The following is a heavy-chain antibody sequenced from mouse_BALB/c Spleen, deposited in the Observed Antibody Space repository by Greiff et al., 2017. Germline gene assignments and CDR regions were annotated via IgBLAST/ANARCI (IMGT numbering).Heavy chain of an antibody. CDR3: ARMRGNYWYCDV. CDR2: IWSGGST. D-gene: IGHD1-1*02. J-gene: IGHJ1*01. Sequence: QVQLQQSGPGLVQPSQSLSITCTVSGFSLTSYGVHWVRQSPGKGLEWLGVIWSGGSTDYNASFISRLSNSKDNSKSQVLFKMNSLQANATAIYYCARMRGNYWYCDVWGAGTTVTVAS. V-gene: IGHV2-2*02. CDR1: GFSLTSYG.